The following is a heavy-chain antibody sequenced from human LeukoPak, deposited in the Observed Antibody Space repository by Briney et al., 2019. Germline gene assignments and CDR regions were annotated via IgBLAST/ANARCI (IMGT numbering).Heavy chain of an antibody. D-gene: IGHD1-26*01. CDR3: VGGGIGSSRTDDAFDI. V-gene: IGHV3-64*01. CDR1: GFTFSSYA. Sequence: GGSLRLSCAASGFTFSSYAMHWVRQAPGKGLEYVSAISSNGGSTYYANSVKGRFTISRDNSKNTLYLQMGSLRAEDMVVYYCVGGGIGSSRTDDAFDIWGQGTMVTVSS. J-gene: IGHJ3*02. CDR2: ISSNGGST.